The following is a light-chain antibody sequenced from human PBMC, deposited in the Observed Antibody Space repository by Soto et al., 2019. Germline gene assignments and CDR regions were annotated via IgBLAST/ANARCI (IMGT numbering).Light chain of an antibody. J-gene: IGKJ4*01. CDR2: DAS. V-gene: IGKV3-15*01. CDR1: QSVSSS. CDR3: QQYNNWPPLT. Sequence: EIVMTQSPATLSVSPGDRATLSCRASQSVSSSLAWYQQIPGQAPRLLIYDASTRATGIPARFGGSGSGTEFTLTISSLRSEYFAVYYCQQYNNWPPLTFGGGTKVELK.